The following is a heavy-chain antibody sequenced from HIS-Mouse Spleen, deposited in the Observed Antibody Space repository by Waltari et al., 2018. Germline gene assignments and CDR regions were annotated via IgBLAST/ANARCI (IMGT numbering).Heavy chain of an antibody. D-gene: IGHD6-13*01. CDR3: ARSPSGSSWYDY. CDR2: INPNSGGT. V-gene: IGHV1-2*02. CDR1: GYTFTGYY. J-gene: IGHJ4*02. Sequence: QVQLVQSGAEVKKPGASVKVSCKASGYTFTGYYMHWVRQAPGQGLEWMGWINPNSGGTNYAQKLQGRVTMTRDTSISTAYMELSRLRSDDTAVYYCARSPSGSSWYDYWGQGTLVTVSS.